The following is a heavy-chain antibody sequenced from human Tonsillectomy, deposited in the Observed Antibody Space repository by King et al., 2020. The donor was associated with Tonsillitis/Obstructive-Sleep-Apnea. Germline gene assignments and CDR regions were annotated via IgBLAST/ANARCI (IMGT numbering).Heavy chain of an antibody. CDR2: IISNGGIT. CDR1: GFTFSTYA. D-gene: IGHD2-2*01. Sequence: VQLVESGGGLVQPGGSLRLSFSASGFTFSTYAMHWVRQAPGKGLEYVSSIISNGGITYYADSVKGRFTISRDNSKNTLFLQMSSLRPEDTAVYYCVRPGYCGSINCYGNYFDSWGQGSLVTVSS. CDR3: VRPGYCGSINCYGNYFDS. V-gene: IGHV3-64D*06. J-gene: IGHJ4*02.